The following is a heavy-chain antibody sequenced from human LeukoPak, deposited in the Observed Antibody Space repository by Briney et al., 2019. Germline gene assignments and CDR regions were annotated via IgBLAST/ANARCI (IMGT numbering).Heavy chain of an antibody. CDR3: ARGRSGYGTHYFDY. CDR1: GASISSSY. D-gene: IGHD5-12*01. Sequence: SETLSLTCTVSGASISSSYWTWIRQPPGKGLEWIGYIYYSGSTNYHPSLKSRVTISLDTSNIQFSLKLSSVTAADTAVYYCARGRSGYGTHYFDYWGQGTLVTVSS. J-gene: IGHJ4*02. V-gene: IGHV4-59*01. CDR2: IYYSGST.